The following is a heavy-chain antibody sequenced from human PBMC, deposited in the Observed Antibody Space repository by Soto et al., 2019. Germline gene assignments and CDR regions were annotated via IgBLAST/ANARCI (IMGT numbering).Heavy chain of an antibody. J-gene: IGHJ4*02. D-gene: IGHD1-7*01. Sequence: GWSLRLSCVASAFVLRDYPMNWVRQAPGKGLEWVANINRRGSEANYAASVRGRFTISRDNARNLLYLQMNSLRADDTAVYFCARGTPTPGLDYWGQGTLVTVSS. V-gene: IGHV3-7*03. CDR1: AFVLRDYP. CDR2: INRRGSEA. CDR3: ARGTPTPGLDY.